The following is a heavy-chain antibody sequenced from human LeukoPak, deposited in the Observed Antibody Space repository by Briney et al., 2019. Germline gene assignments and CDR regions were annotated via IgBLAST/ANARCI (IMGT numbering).Heavy chain of an antibody. CDR3: AKGVVFHSCGFVWDY. J-gene: IGHJ4*02. Sequence: ASVKVSCKVSGYTLTELSMHWVRQAPGKGLEWMGGVDPEDGETIYAQKFQGRVTMTEDTSTDTAYMELRSLRSEDTAVYYCAKGVVFHSCGFVWDYWGQGTLVTVSS. D-gene: IGHD3-22*01. V-gene: IGHV1-24*01. CDR2: VDPEDGET. CDR1: GYTLTELS.